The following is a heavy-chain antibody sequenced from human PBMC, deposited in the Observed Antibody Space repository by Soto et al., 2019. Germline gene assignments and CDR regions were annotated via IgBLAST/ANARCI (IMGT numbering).Heavy chain of an antibody. V-gene: IGHV3-74*01. J-gene: IGHJ3*01. CDR2: IHSDGSST. CDR1: GFTFSYYW. D-gene: IGHD1-26*01. Sequence: EVQLVESGGGLVRPGGSLRLSCAASGFTFSYYWMHWVRQAPGKGLVWVSRIHSDGSSTTYADFVKGRFIISRDNARNKVDLPMNSVRVEDTAVYYCARGDRGAFDLWGQGTVVTVSS. CDR3: ARGDRGAFDL.